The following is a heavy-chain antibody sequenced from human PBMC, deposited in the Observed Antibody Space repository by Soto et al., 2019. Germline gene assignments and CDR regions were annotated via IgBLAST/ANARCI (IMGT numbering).Heavy chain of an antibody. CDR2: INPNGGNT. CDR3: GRDTSGRDY. CDR1: GYTFASHY. Sequence: QVQLVQSGAEVKKPGASVKVSCQASGYTFASHYIHWVRQAPGQGLEWMGVINPNGGNTRYAQRFQDRLTLTTDTPTNTVYLDLSSLSSDDTAVYYCGRDTSGRDYWGQGTLVTVSS. J-gene: IGHJ4*02. V-gene: IGHV1-46*01.